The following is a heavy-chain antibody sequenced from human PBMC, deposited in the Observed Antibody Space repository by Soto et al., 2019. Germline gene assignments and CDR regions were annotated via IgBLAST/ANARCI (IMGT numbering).Heavy chain of an antibody. CDR3: ARLSGYYDILTGYYNWFDP. V-gene: IGHV4-34*01. Sequence: LSLTCAVYGGSFSGYYWSWIRQPPGKGLEWIGEINHSGSTNYNPSLKSRVTISVDTSKNQFSLKLSSVTAADTAVYYCARLSGYYDILTGYYNWFDPWGQGTLVTVSS. J-gene: IGHJ5*02. D-gene: IGHD3-9*01. CDR2: INHSGST. CDR1: GGSFSGYY.